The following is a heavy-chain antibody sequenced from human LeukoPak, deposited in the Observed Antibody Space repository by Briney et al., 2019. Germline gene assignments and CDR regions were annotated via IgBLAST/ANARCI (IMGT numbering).Heavy chain of an antibody. Sequence: GGSLRLSCAASGFTFRTYWMSWVRQAPGKGLEWVANTKQDGSEKYYVDSVKGRFTIYRDNAKNSLYLQMNSLSAEDTAVYYCAREGTGYSRAFDIWGQGTMVTVSS. CDR1: GFTFRTYW. CDR2: TKQDGSEK. D-gene: IGHD2-15*01. CDR3: AREGTGYSRAFDI. V-gene: IGHV3-7*03. J-gene: IGHJ3*02.